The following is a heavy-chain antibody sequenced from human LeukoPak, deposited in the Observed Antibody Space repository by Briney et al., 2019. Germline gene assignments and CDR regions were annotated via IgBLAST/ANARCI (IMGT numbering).Heavy chain of an antibody. CDR2: IRGSGGNT. CDR1: GFTFSSYA. Sequence: PGGSLRLSCAASGFTFSSYAMTWVRQAPGKGLEWVSSIRGSGGNTYYADSVKGRFTISRDNSKNTLYLQMSSLRAEDTAVYYCAKMKCITMVRGTFDYWGQGTLVTVSS. V-gene: IGHV3-23*01. J-gene: IGHJ4*02. D-gene: IGHD3-10*01. CDR3: AKMKCITMVRGTFDY.